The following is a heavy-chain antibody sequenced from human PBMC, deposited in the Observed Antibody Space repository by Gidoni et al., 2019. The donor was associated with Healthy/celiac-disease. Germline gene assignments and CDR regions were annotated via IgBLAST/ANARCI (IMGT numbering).Heavy chain of an antibody. D-gene: IGHD2-21*02. J-gene: IGHJ4*02. CDR1: GGSISSSSYY. Sequence: QLQLQESGPGLVTPSETLSLTCTVSGGSISSSSYYWGWIRQPPGKGLEWIGSIYYSGSTYYNPSLKSRVTISVDTSKNQFSLKLSSVTAADTAVYYCARRYLVEEVTVDYWGQGTLVTVSS. CDR3: ARRYLVEEVTVDY. V-gene: IGHV4-39*01. CDR2: IYYSGST.